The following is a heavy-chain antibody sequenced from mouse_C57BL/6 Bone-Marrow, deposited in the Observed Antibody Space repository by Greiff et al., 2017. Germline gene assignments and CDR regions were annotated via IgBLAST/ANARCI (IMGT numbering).Heavy chain of an antibody. V-gene: IGHV1-69*01. CDR3: ARGIYYYGSSDY. Sequence: VQLQQPGAELVMPGASVKLSCKASGYTFTSYWMHWVKQRPGQGLEWIGEIDPSDSYTNYNQKFKGKSTLTVDKSSSTAYMQLSSLTSEDSAVYYCARGIYYYGSSDYWGQGTTLTVSS. CDR1: GYTFTSYW. J-gene: IGHJ2*01. D-gene: IGHD1-1*01. CDR2: IDPSDSYT.